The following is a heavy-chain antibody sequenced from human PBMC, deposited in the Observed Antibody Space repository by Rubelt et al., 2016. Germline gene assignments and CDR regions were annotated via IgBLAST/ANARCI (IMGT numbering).Heavy chain of an antibody. J-gene: IGHJ6*02. CDR1: GFTFSSYA. CDR2: ITGDATGT. Sequence: EVQLVESGGDLVQPGGSLRLSCAASGFTFSSYAMSWVRQAPGKGLEWVSAITGDATGTSYTNSAKGRFTISRDNSKNTLYLPMNSLSAEDTAVYYWAKSPDYYCYGMDVWGQGTTVTVSS. V-gene: IGHV3-23*04. CDR3: AKSPDYYCYGMDV.